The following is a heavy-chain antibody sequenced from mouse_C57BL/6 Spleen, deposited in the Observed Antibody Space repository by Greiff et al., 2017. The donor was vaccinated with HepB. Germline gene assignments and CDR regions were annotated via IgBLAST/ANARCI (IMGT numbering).Heavy chain of an antibody. CDR1: GYSFTDYN. V-gene: IGHV1-39*01. Sequence: QLVESGPELVKPGASVKISCKASGYSFTDYNMNWVKQSNGKSLEWIGVINPNYGTTSYNQKFKGKATLTVDQSSSTAYMQLNSLTSEDSAVYYCARGFVYYGSDWFAYWGQGTLVTVSA. CDR3: ARGFVYYGSDWFAY. J-gene: IGHJ3*01. CDR2: INPNYGTT. D-gene: IGHD1-1*01.